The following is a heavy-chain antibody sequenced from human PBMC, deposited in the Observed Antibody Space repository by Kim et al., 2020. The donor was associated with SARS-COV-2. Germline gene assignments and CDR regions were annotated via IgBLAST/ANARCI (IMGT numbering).Heavy chain of an antibody. CDR3: ARNAYYNGLDV. J-gene: IGHJ6*02. CDR2: IKKDGSEN. CDR1: EFSFRNCW. V-gene: IGHV3-7*01. Sequence: GGSLRLSCVASEFSFRNCWMAWVRQASGKGLEWVATIKKDGSENYYADSVKGRFTISRDNANNSMNLQMSSLRVEDTAVYYCARNAYYNGLDVWGQGTTVTVS.